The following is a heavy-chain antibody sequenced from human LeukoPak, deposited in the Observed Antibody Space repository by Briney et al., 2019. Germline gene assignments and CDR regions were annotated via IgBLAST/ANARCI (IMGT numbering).Heavy chain of an antibody. CDR2: IIPIFGTA. J-gene: IGHJ6*03. D-gene: IGHD4-17*01. V-gene: IGHV1-69*06. CDR1: GGTFSSYA. CDR3: ARVPYGDYAGIHYYYYMDV. Sequence: GASVKVSCKASGGTFSSYAISWVRQAPGQGLEWMGGIIPIFGTANYAQKFQGRVTITADKSTSTAYMELRSLRSDDTAVYYCARVPYGDYAGIHYYYYMDVWGKGTTVTVSS.